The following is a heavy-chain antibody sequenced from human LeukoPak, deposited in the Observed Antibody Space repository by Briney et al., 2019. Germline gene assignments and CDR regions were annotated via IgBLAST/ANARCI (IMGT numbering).Heavy chain of an antibody. CDR2: ISSDGTNK. CDR3: ARTYYYGSGSYYNGFDY. V-gene: IGHV3-30*03. Sequence: GGSLRLSCAASGFTFSSYGMHWVRQAPGKGLEWVAVISSDGTNKYNADSVKGRFTISRDISKNTLYLQMNSLRAEDTAVYYCARTYYYGSGSYYNGFDYWGQGTLVTVSS. J-gene: IGHJ4*02. D-gene: IGHD3-10*01. CDR1: GFTFSSYG.